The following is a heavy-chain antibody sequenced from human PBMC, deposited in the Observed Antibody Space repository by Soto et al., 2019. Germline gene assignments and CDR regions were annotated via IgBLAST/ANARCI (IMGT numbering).Heavy chain of an antibody. Sequence: QVQLQESGPGLVKPSQTLSLTCTVSGGSISSGGYYWSWIRQHPGKGLEWIGYIYYSGSTYYNPSLKNLVTISVDTSKNQFSLKLSAVTAGDTAVYYCARAGNYYDRSGYYVGYWGQGTLGTGSS. V-gene: IGHV4-31*01. J-gene: IGHJ4*02. D-gene: IGHD3-22*01. CDR2: IYYSGST. CDR1: GGSISSGGYY. CDR3: ARAGNYYDRSGYYVGY.